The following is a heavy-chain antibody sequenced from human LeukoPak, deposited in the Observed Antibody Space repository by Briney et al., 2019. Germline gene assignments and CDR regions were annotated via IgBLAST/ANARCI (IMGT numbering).Heavy chain of an antibody. CDR1: GYSFTSYW. Sequence: GESLKISCKGPGYSFTSYWIGWVRQMPGKGLEWMGIVYPGDSDTRYSPSFQGQVTISADRSISTAYLQWSSLKASDTAIYYCARRDRDTVGATTADYWGQGTLVTVSS. CDR3: ARRDRDTVGATTADY. V-gene: IGHV5-51*01. D-gene: IGHD1-26*01. J-gene: IGHJ4*02. CDR2: VYPGDSDT.